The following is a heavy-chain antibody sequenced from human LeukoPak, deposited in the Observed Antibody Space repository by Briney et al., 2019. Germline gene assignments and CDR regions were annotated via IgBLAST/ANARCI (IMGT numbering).Heavy chain of an antibody. V-gene: IGHV4-61*01. CDR1: GASVSSDSYY. CDR2: VRSSGST. Sequence: SETLSLTCTVSGASVSSDSYYWTWIRQPPGAGLEWIGYVRSSGSTNYNPSLKSRVAMLVDTPKNQFTLKLNSVTAADTAVYYCAGGVLVGATGHHFAYWGQGTRVTVSS. J-gene: IGHJ4*02. CDR3: AGGVLVGATGHHFAY. D-gene: IGHD2-8*02.